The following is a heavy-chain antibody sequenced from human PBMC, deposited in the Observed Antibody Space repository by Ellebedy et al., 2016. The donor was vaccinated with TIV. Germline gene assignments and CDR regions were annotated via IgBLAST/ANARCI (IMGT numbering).Heavy chain of an antibody. V-gene: IGHV3-7*01. CDR2: IKQDGSEK. D-gene: IGHD3-22*01. CDR1: GFTSSSYW. Sequence: PGGSLRLSCAASGFTSSSYWMSWVRQAPGKGLEWVAKIKQDGSEKYSVDSVKGRFTISRDNAKNSLYLQMNSLRAEDTAVYYCARVYDSIDYWGQGTLVTVSS. J-gene: IGHJ4*02. CDR3: ARVYDSIDY.